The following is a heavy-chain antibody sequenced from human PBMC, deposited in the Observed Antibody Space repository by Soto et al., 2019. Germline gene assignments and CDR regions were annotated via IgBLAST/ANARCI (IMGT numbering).Heavy chain of an antibody. Sequence: EVQLLESGGGSVQPGGAPRLSCAASGFTISMSDMGWVRQAPGKGLEWVSTSGSGGSFHYADSVKGRFSISRDNSNSIMYLQMNSLRTEDTAFYYCAKYEGRALDYWGQGTLVSVSP. V-gene: IGHV3-23*01. CDR1: GFTISMSD. J-gene: IGHJ4*02. CDR3: AKYEGRALDY. D-gene: IGHD3-3*01. CDR2: TSGSGGSF.